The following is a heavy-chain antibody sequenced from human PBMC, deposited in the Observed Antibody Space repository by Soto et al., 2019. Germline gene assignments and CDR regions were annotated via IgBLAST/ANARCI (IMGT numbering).Heavy chain of an antibody. CDR2: ISVYNGNT. CDR1: GYNFINCG. V-gene: IGHV1-18*01. J-gene: IGHJ3*02. D-gene: IGHD1-26*01. CDR3: ARDPQCSGSLSGGGDAFDI. Sequence: ASVKVSCKASGYNFINCGITWVRQVPGQGLEWIGWISVYNGNTHYSESLQGRVTMTTDTSTTTAYMELRSLTSDDTAMYYCARDPQCSGSLSGGGDAFDIWGQGTMVTVSS.